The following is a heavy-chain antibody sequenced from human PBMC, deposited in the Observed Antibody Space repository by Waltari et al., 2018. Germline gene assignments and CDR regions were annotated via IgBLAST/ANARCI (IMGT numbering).Heavy chain of an antibody. J-gene: IGHJ6*02. CDR2: INHSGST. Sequence: QVQLQQWGAGLLKPSETLSLTCAVYGGSFSGYYWSWIRQPPGKGLEWIGEINHSGSTNYNPSLKSRVTISVDTSKNQCSLKLSSVTAADTAVYYCAREQGSSSWYMSGMDVWGQGTTVTVSS. CDR3: AREQGSSSWYMSGMDV. V-gene: IGHV4-34*01. D-gene: IGHD6-13*01. CDR1: GGSFSGYY.